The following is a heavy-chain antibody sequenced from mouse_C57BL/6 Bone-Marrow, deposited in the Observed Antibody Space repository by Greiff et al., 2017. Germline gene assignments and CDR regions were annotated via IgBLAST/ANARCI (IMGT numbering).Heavy chain of an antibody. CDR2: FYPGNSDT. CDR3: TRDYYGSSPAWFAY. Sequence: VQLQQSGTVLARPGASVKMSCKTSGYTFTSYWMDWVKQRHGKGLEWIGAFYPGNSDTSYNQKFKGKAKLTAVTSASTAYMERSSLTNEESAVYCCTRDYYGSSPAWFAYWGQGTLVTVSA. CDR1: GYTFTSYW. D-gene: IGHD1-1*01. V-gene: IGHV1-5*01. J-gene: IGHJ3*01.